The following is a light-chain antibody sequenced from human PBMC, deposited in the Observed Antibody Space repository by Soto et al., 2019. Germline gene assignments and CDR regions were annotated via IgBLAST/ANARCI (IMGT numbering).Light chain of an antibody. Sequence: DIQMTQSPSTLSASVGDRVTITCRASQSISGWLAWYQQKPGKAPKLLIFDASRLETGVPSRFSGSGSGTEFTLTISSLQPDDFATYYYQQYNSYSPTFSQGTKVEIK. J-gene: IGKJ1*01. CDR1: QSISGW. CDR2: DAS. CDR3: QQYNSYSPT. V-gene: IGKV1-5*01.